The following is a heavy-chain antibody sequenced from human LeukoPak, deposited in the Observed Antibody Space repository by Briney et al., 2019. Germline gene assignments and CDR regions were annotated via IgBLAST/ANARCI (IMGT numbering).Heavy chain of an antibody. CDR3: ARALYSSGWFHDY. V-gene: IGHV4-59*01. J-gene: IGHJ4*02. CDR1: GGSINNCY. Sequence: SETLSLTCTVSGGSINNCYWTWIRQPPGKGLEWIGYIYYSGSTDYNPSLESRVTISVDTSKNQFSLKLSSVTAADTAVYYCARALYSSGWFHDYWGQGTLVTVSS. D-gene: IGHD6-19*01. CDR2: IYYSGST.